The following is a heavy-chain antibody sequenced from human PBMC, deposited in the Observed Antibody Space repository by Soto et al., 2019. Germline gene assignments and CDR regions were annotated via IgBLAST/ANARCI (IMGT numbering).Heavy chain of an antibody. CDR3: AREIERLLGY. D-gene: IGHD3-3*01. Sequence: QVQLVESGGGVVQPGRSLRLSCAASGFTFSSYAMHWVRQAPGKGLEWVAVISYDGRNKYYADSVKGRFTISRDNSKNTLYLQMNSLRAEDTAVYSCAREIERLLGYWGQGTLVTVSS. CDR1: GFTFSSYA. V-gene: IGHV3-30*04. J-gene: IGHJ4*02. CDR2: ISYDGRNK.